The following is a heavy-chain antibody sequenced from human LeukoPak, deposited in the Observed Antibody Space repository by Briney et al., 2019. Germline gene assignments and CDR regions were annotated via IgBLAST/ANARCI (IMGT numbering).Heavy chain of an antibody. CDR1: GYSFTSYW. J-gene: IGHJ4*02. CDR2: IHPGDSDT. V-gene: IGHV5-51*01. D-gene: IGHD1-26*01. Sequence: GESLQISCKGSGYSFTSYWIAWVRQMPGKGLEWMGIIHPGDSDTRYSPSFQGQVTISADKSISTAYLQWSSLKASDTAMYYCARHPSYSRLDYWGQGTLVTVSS. CDR3: ARHPSYSRLDY.